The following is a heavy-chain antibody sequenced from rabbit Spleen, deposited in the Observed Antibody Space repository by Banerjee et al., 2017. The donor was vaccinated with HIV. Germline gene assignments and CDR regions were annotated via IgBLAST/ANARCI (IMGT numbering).Heavy chain of an antibody. D-gene: IGHD8-1*01. CDR3: ARNRSYSTLSQYYFNL. Sequence: QEQLEESGGGLVQPEGSLTLTCKASGIAFSSHYYICCVRQDPGKGLELIGCIYTGSGSTWYASWVNGRFTISRSTSLNTVDLRMTSLTAADTATYFCARNRSYSTLSQYYFNLWGPGTLVTVS. V-gene: IGHV1S43*01. CDR1: GIAFSSHYY. CDR2: IYTGSGST. J-gene: IGHJ4*01.